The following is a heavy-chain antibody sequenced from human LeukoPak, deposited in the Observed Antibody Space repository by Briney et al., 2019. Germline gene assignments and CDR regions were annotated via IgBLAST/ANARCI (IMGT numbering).Heavy chain of an antibody. Sequence: GGSLRLSCAASGFTFSSYAMSWVRQAPGKGLEWVSAISGSGGSTYYADSVKGRFTISRDNSKNTLYLQMNSLRAEDTAVYYCARSPVVLFFDSRGHFDPWGQGTLVTVSS. D-gene: IGHD3/OR15-3a*01. J-gene: IGHJ5*02. CDR2: ISGSGGST. V-gene: IGHV3-23*01. CDR3: ARSPVVLFFDSRGHFDP. CDR1: GFTFSSYA.